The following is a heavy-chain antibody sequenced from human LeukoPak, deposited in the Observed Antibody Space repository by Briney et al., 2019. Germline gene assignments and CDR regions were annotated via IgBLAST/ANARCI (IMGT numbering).Heavy chain of an antibody. CDR3: AKAREPYSSSPTYMDV. D-gene: IGHD6-13*01. CDR2: ISGSGAST. Sequence: GGSLRLSCAASGFTFDDYAMHWVRQAPGKGLEWVSAISGSGASTYYADSVKGRFTISRDNSKNTLYLQMNSLRAEDTAVYYCAKAREPYSSSPTYMDVWGKGTTVTVSS. J-gene: IGHJ6*03. CDR1: GFTFDDYA. V-gene: IGHV3-23*01.